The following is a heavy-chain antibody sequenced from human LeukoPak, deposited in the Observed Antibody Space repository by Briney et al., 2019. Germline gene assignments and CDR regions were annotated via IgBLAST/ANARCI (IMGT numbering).Heavy chain of an antibody. J-gene: IGHJ4*02. V-gene: IGHV3-11*04. CDR2: ISSSGSTI. Sequence: PGGSLRLSCAASGFTFSDYNINWIRQAPGKGLEWISYISSSGSTIHYADSVKGRFTISRDNAKNTVYLQMNNLRVEDTAVYYCVSFYETYWGRGTLVTVSS. D-gene: IGHD2-2*01. CDR3: VSFYETY. CDR1: GFTFSDYN.